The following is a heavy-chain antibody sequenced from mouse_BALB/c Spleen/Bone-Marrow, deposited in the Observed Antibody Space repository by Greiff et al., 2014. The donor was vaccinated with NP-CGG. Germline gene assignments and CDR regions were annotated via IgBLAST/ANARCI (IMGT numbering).Heavy chain of an antibody. CDR3: ARHGSSRGYYFDY. CDR1: GFTFSSYT. CDR2: ISNGGGST. D-gene: IGHD1-1*01. J-gene: IGHJ2*01. V-gene: IGHV5-12-2*01. Sequence: EVQVEQSGGGLVQPGGSLKLSCAASGFTFSSYTMSWVRQTPEKRLEWVAYISNGGGSTYXPDXXKGRFTISRDNAKNTLYLQMSSLKSKDTAMYYCARHGSSRGYYFDYWGQGTTLTVSS.